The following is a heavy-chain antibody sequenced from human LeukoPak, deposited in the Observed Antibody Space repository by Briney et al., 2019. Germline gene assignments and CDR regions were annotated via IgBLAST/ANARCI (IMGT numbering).Heavy chain of an antibody. CDR1: GDSISSYY. J-gene: IGHJ5*02. D-gene: IGHD3-22*01. Sequence: PSETLSLTCTVSGDSISSYYWSWIRQPPGKGLEWIGYIYYSGSTNYNPSLKSRVTISVDTSKNQFSLKLSSVTAADTAVYYCARAPRRSSSGYSNWFDPWGQGTLVTVSS. V-gene: IGHV4-59*01. CDR2: IYYSGST. CDR3: ARAPRRSSSGYSNWFDP.